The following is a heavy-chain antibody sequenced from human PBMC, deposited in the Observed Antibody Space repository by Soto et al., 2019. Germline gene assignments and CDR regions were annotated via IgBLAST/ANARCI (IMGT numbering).Heavy chain of an antibody. J-gene: IGHJ6*02. CDR1: GFTFSGSA. Sequence: GWSLRLSCAASGFTFSGSAMHWVRQASGKGLEWVGRIRSKANSYATAYAASVKGRFTISRDDSKNTAYLQMNSLKTEDTAVYYCTRHESSSWYGHGYYYGMDVWGQGTTVAVSS. D-gene: IGHD6-13*01. V-gene: IGHV3-73*01. CDR3: TRHESSSWYGHGYYYGMDV. CDR2: IRSKANSYAT.